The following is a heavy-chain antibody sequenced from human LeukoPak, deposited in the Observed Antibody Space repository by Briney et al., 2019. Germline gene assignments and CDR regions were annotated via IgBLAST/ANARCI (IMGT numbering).Heavy chain of an antibody. D-gene: IGHD3-16*02. CDR3: ARPITFGGVIVRYFDC. CDR1: AFTFSTYA. V-gene: IGHV3-23*01. J-gene: IGHJ4*02. CDR2: ISDSGLST. Sequence: GGSLRLSCAASAFTFSTYAMSWVRQAPGKGLEWVSAISDSGLSTYYADSAKGRVTISRDNSKNTLYLQMNSLRAEDTAVYYCARPITFGGVIVRYFDCWGQGTLVTVSS.